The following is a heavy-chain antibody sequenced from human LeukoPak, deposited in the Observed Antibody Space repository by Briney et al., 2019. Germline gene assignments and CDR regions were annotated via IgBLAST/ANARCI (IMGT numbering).Heavy chain of an antibody. CDR2: INHSGST. J-gene: IGHJ5*02. CDR1: GGSFSGYY. CDR3: ARGLRVKAVAGRGLLGWFDP. V-gene: IGHV4-34*01. D-gene: IGHD6-19*01. Sequence: PSETLSLTCAVYGGSFSGYYWSWIRQPPGKGLEWIGEINHSGSTNYNPSLKSRVTISVDTSKNQFSLKLSSVTAADTAVYYCARGLRVKAVAGRGLLGWFDPWGQGTLVTVSS.